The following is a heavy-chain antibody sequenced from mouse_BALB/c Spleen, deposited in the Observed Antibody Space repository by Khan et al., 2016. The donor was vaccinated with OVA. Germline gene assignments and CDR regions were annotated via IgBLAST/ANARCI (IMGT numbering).Heavy chain of an antibody. V-gene: IGHV9-3-1*01. J-gene: IGHJ1*01. Sequence: QIQLVQSGPSLPPPLSPFPLSFPSSFYTFTNYAMNWVRQAPGKGLKWMGWINTYTGEPTYADDFKGRFAFSLDTSASAAYLQINNLKNEDTATYFCARGHWYFDVWGAGTTVTVSS. CDR2: INTYTGEP. CDR1: FYTFTNYA. CDR3: ARGHWYFDV.